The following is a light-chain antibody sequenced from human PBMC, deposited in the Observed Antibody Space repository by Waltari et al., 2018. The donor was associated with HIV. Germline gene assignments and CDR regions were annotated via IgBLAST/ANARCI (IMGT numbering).Light chain of an antibody. J-gene: IGKJ1*01. CDR3: MQALQTPRT. CDR2: LGS. Sequence: DIVMTQSPLSLPVTPGEPVSISCRSSQSLMHSIGYNDLDWYLQKPGQSPQVLIYLGSNRASGGPDRFSGSGSGTDFTLKISRVEAEDVGVYYCMQALQTPRTFGQGTKVEIK. CDR1: QSLMHSIGYND. V-gene: IGKV2-28*01.